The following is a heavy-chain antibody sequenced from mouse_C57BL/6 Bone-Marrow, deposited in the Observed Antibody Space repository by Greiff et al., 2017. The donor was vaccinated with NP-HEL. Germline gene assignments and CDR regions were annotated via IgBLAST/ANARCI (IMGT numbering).Heavy chain of an antibody. CDR1: GFNIKDDY. J-gene: IGHJ3*01. CDR2: IDPEDGDT. CDR3: TSFAY. Sequence: VQLQQSGAELVRPGASVKLSCTASGFNIKDDYMHWVKQRPEQGLEWIGWIDPEDGDTEYASKFPGQATITADTSSNTADLQLSSLTSEDTAVYYCTSFAYWGQGTLVTVSA. V-gene: IGHV14-4*01.